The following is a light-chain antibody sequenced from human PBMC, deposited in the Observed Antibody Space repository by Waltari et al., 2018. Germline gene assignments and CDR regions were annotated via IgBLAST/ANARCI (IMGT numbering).Light chain of an antibody. J-gene: IGKJ1*01. CDR1: QNINSW. CDR2: KAS. CDR3: QQYNTYPLT. V-gene: IGKV1-5*03. Sequence: DIQMTQSTSTLAACVGDRVTITCRASQNINSWLAWFQQKPVKAPKFLIYKASSLESGVPSRFSGSGSGTEFTLTISSLQPDDFGTYYCQQYNTYPLTFGQGTKVEIK.